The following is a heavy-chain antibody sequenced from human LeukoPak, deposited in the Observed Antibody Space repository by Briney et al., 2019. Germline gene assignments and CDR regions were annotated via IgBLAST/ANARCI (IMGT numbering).Heavy chain of an antibody. CDR2: IYSGGST. CDR1: GFTVSSNY. Sequence: GGSLRLSCEASGFTVSSNYMSWVRQAPGKGLEWISVIYSGGSTYYADSVKGRFTISRDNSKNTLYLQMNSLRAEDTAVYYCASLYCSSASCPVGYWGQGTLVTVSS. CDR3: ASLYCSSASCPVGY. D-gene: IGHD2-2*01. J-gene: IGHJ4*02. V-gene: IGHV3-66*01.